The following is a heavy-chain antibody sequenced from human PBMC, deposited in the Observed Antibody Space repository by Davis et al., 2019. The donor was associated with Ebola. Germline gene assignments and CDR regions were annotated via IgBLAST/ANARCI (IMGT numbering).Heavy chain of an antibody. J-gene: IGHJ5*02. CDR3: ARDESIAVAGPRGWFDP. V-gene: IGHV4-59*01. CDR2: IYYSGST. Sequence: MPSETLSLTCTASGGSISSYYLSWIRQPPGKGLEWIGYIYYSGSTNYNPSLKSRVTISVDTSKNQFSLKLSSVTAADTAVYYCARDESIAVAGPRGWFDPWGQGTLATVSS. D-gene: IGHD6-19*01. CDR1: GGSISSYY.